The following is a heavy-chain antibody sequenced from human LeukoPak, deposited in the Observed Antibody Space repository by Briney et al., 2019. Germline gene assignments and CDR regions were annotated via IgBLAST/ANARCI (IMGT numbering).Heavy chain of an antibody. CDR3: ARDRTFYGSGIKPDAFDI. V-gene: IGHV4-30-4*08. D-gene: IGHD3-10*01. J-gene: IGHJ3*02. Sequence: SETLSLTSTVSGGSISSGDYYWSWIRQPPGKGLEWIGYIYYSGSTYYNPSLKSRVTISVDTSKNQFSLKLSSVTAADTAVYYCARDRTFYGSGIKPDAFDIWGQGTMVTVSS. CDR2: IYYSGST. CDR1: GGSISSGDYY.